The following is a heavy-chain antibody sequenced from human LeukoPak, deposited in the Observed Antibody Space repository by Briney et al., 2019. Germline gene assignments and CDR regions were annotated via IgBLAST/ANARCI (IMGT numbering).Heavy chain of an antibody. CDR1: GYTFTSYD. D-gene: IGHD3-22*01. CDR2: INPNSGNT. CDR3: ARGTHYYDSSGYYLFDP. J-gene: IGHJ5*02. V-gene: IGHV1-8*01. Sequence: GASVKVACKPSGYTFTSYDINWVRQATGQGLEWMGWINPNSGNTGYAQKFQGRVTMTRNTSISTAYMELSSLRSDDTAVYYCARGTHYYDSSGYYLFDPWGQGTLVTVSS.